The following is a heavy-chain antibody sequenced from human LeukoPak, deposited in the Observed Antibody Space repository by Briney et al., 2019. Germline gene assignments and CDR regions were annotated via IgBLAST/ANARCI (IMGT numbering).Heavy chain of an antibody. Sequence: GGSLRLSCAASGFTFSSYSMNWARQAPGKGLEWVSSISSSSSYIYYAGSVKGRFTISRDNAKNSLYLQMNSLRAEDTAVYYCARDQAQATYYYDSSGYYYSDAFDIWGQGTMVTVSS. CDR3: ARDQAQATYYYDSSGYYYSDAFDI. CDR1: GFTFSSYS. J-gene: IGHJ3*02. CDR2: ISSSSSYI. V-gene: IGHV3-21*01. D-gene: IGHD3-22*01.